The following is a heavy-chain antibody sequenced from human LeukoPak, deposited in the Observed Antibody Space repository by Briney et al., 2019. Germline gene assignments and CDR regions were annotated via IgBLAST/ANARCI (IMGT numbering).Heavy chain of an antibody. V-gene: IGHV4-39*07. CDR2: IYYSGST. D-gene: IGHD3-3*01. CDR1: GGSISVTPYY. CDR3: ARASTIFGHFAY. J-gene: IGHJ4*02. Sequence: SETLSLTCAISGGSISVTPYYWGWIRQPPGKGLEWIGSIYYSGSTYYNPSLKSRPTISVDTSKNQFFLKLTSVTAADTAVYYCARASTIFGHFAYWGRGTLVTVSS.